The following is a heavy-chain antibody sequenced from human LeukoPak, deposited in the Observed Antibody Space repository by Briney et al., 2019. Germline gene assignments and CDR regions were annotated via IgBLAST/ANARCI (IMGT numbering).Heavy chain of an antibody. J-gene: IGHJ3*02. CDR2: IYTTGKT. Sequence: PSETLSLTCTVSSGSINSYYWGWVRQPAGRGLEWIGRIYTTGKTYYNPSLKSRLTMSVDTSKRQFSLNLRSVTAADTAVYYCARVYCSSTSCYNAGAFDIWGQGTMVTVSS. V-gene: IGHV4-4*07. CDR1: SGSINSYY. D-gene: IGHD2-2*01. CDR3: ARVYCSSTSCYNAGAFDI.